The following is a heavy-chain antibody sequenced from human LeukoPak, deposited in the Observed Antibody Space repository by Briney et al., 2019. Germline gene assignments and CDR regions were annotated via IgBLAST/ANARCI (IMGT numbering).Heavy chain of an antibody. CDR2: IDHSGST. CDR3: AREGVDTAMVLLDY. J-gene: IGHJ4*02. V-gene: IGHV4-38-2*02. D-gene: IGHD5-18*01. Sequence: PSETLSLTCTVSGYSISSGYYWGWIRQPPGKGLEWTGSIDHSGSTYYNPSLKSRITISVDTSKNQFSLKLSSVTAADTAVYYCAREGVDTAMVLLDYWGQGTLVTVSS. CDR1: GYSISSGYY.